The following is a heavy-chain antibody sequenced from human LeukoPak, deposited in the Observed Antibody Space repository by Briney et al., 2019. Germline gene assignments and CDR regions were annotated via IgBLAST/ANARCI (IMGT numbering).Heavy chain of an antibody. J-gene: IGHJ4*02. Sequence: ASVKVSCKASGNTFTAYYIHWVRQAPGQGLEWMGWINPNSAGTNYAQKFQGRVTMTRDTSISTAYMELSRLRSDDTAVYYCARAVYDSSGYYSWGQGTLVTVSS. V-gene: IGHV1-2*02. CDR1: GNTFTAYY. D-gene: IGHD3-22*01. CDR2: INPNSAGT. CDR3: ARAVYDSSGYYS.